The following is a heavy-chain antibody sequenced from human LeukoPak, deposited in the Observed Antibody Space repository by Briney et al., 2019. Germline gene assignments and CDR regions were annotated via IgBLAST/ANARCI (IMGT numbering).Heavy chain of an antibody. D-gene: IGHD3-3*02. V-gene: IGHV4-39*07. CDR3: ARVILDSLSYYYYMDV. Sequence: SETLSLTCTVSGGSISSSSYYWGWIRQPPGKGLEWIGSIYYSGSTYYNPSLKSRVTISVDTPKNQFSLKLSSVTAADTAVYYCARVILDSLSYYYYMDVWGKGTTVTVSS. J-gene: IGHJ6*03. CDR1: GGSISSSSYY. CDR2: IYYSGST.